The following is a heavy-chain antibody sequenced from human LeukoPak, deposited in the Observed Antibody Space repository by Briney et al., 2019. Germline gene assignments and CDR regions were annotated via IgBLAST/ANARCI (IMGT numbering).Heavy chain of an antibody. CDR2: ISYDGSNK. D-gene: IGHD6-19*01. Sequence: GGSLRLSCAASRFTFSSDAMHWVRQAPGKGLEWVAVISYDGSNKYYADSVKGRFTISRDNSKNTLYLQMNSLRAEDTAVYYCARDSRRWLDDAFDIWGQGTMVTVSS. J-gene: IGHJ3*02. CDR1: RFTFSSDA. V-gene: IGHV3-30-3*01. CDR3: ARDSRRWLDDAFDI.